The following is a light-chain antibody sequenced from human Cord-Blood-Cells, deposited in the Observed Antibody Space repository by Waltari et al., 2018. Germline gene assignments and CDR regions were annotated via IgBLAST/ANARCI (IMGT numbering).Light chain of an antibody. CDR2: DVS. CDR1: SSDVGGYNS. Sequence: QSALTQPASVSGSPGQSITIPCTGTSSDVGGYNSFSWYQQHPGKAPNLMIYDVSKRPSGVSNRFSGSKSGNPASLTISGLQAEDEADYYCSSYTSSSTPVVFGGGTKLTVL. CDR3: SSYTSSSTPVV. J-gene: IGLJ2*01. V-gene: IGLV2-14*01.